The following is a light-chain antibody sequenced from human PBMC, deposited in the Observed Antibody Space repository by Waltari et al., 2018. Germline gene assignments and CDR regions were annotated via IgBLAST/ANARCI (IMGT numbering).Light chain of an antibody. V-gene: IGKV2-28*01. CDR1: QSLRHLTGYTS. Sequence: DIVMTQSPLSLPVTPGESAYISCRSSQSLRHLTGYTSLGWYVRKPGQSPQLLIYLGSTRASGVPDRFTGSGSGADFALIISRVEAEDVGVYYCMQALQSPYTFGQGTKLEIK. CDR3: MQALQSPYT. J-gene: IGKJ2*01. CDR2: LGS.